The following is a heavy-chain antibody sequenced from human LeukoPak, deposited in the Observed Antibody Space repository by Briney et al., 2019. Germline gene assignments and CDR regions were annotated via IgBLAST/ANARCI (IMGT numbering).Heavy chain of an antibody. CDR3: AREAEYYYDSSGYSNY. D-gene: IGHD3-22*01. J-gene: IGHJ4*02. Sequence: ASVKVSCKASGYTFTGYYMHWARQAPGQGLEWMGWINPNSGGTNYAQKFQGRVTMTRDTSISTAYMELSRLRSDDTAVYYCAREAEYYYDSSGYSNYWGQGTLVTVSS. CDR1: GYTFTGYY. CDR2: INPNSGGT. V-gene: IGHV1-2*02.